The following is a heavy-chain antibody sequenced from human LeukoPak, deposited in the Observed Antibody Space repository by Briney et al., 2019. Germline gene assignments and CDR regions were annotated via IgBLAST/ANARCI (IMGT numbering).Heavy chain of an antibody. D-gene: IGHD3-10*01. Sequence: PSETLSLTCAVDGTSLSDYFWSWIRQPPGKGLEWNGEINHSGSTNYNPSLKSRVNISVDTSNNQFSLKLSSVTAADTAVYYCAVSGSPTLRYFDYWGQGTLVTVSS. CDR2: INHSGST. CDR1: GTSLSDYF. CDR3: AVSGSPTLRYFDY. J-gene: IGHJ4*02. V-gene: IGHV4-34*01.